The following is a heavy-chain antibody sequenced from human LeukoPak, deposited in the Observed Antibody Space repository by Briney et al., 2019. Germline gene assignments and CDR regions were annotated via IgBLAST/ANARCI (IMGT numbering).Heavy chain of an antibody. CDR1: GGSISSSNYY. CDR2: IYYTGST. V-gene: IGHV4-39*01. D-gene: IGHD3-10*01. J-gene: IGHJ4*02. CDR3: ARSSMFRGVTVDY. Sequence: TSETLSLTCTVSGGSISSSNYYWGWIRQPPGKGLEWIGSIYYTGSTYHNPSLKSRVTISVDTSKNQFSLKLSSVTAADTSVYYCARSSMFRGVTVDYWGQGTLVTVSS.